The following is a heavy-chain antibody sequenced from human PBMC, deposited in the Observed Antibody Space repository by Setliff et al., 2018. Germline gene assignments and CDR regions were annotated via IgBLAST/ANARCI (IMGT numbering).Heavy chain of an antibody. V-gene: IGHV4-38-2*01. CDR1: GYSISSGYY. CDR2: IYHSGST. D-gene: IGHD3-10*01. CDR3: AKHVVTMVRAHFDY. J-gene: IGHJ4*02. Sequence: PSETLSLTCAVSGYSISSGYYWGWIRQPPGKGLEWIGSIYHSGSTYYNPSLKSRVTISVDTSKNQFSLKLNSVTAADTAVYYCAKHVVTMVRAHFDYWGQGTLVTVSS.